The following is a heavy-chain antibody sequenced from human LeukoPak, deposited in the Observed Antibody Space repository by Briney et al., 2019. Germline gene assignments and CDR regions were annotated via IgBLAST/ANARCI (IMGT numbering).Heavy chain of an antibody. CDR1: GYTVTPYG. V-gene: IGHV1-18*01. J-gene: IGHJ3*02. Sequence: ASVKVSCKASGYTVTPYGISWVRQAPGQGLEWMGWISAYNGNTKSAQKFQGRVTMTTDTSRTTAYMELRSLRSDDTAVYYCVRDEGELPTGRAFDIWGQGTMVTVSS. CDR2: ISAYNGNT. D-gene: IGHD1-26*01. CDR3: VRDEGELPTGRAFDI.